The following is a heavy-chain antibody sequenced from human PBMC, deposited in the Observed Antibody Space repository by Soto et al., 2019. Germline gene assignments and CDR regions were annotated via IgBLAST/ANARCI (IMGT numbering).Heavy chain of an antibody. V-gene: IGHV4-4*07. CDR3: ARGQRFSDWFDP. CDR1: GGSMSSYY. Sequence: SETLSLTCTVSGGSMSSYYWTWIRQPAGKGLEWIGRVYSSGGTHYDPSLKSRVTISIDTSKNQFSLRLLSVTDADTAVYFCARGQRFSDWFDPWGQGTLVTVSS. J-gene: IGHJ5*02. CDR2: VYSSGGT. D-gene: IGHD3-3*01.